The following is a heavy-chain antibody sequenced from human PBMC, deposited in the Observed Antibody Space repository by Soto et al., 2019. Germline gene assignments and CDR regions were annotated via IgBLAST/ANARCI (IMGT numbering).Heavy chain of an antibody. CDR1: GFTFSSYS. V-gene: IGHV3-48*01. CDR3: ARQKYYFDY. J-gene: IGHJ4*02. CDR2: ISSSSSTI. Sequence: EVQLVESGGGLVQPGGSLRLSCAASGFTFSSYSMNWVRQAPGKGLEWVSYISSSSSTIYYADSVQGRFTISRDNAKNSLYLQMNSLRAEDTAVYYCARQKYYFDYWGQGTLVTVSS.